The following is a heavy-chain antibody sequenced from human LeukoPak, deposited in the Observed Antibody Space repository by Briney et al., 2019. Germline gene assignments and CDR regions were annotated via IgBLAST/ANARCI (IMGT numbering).Heavy chain of an antibody. CDR2: IIPFFGTA. D-gene: IGHD2-2*01. V-gene: IGHV1-69*13. Sequence: SVKVSCKASGHTFSTYGISWVRQAPGQGLEWMGGIIPFFGTAHYAQRFQGRVTITADESTSTAYMELSSLRSEDTAVYYCVKVSDFVAVSAAQRIDAFDIWGQGTMVTVSS. J-gene: IGHJ3*02. CDR3: VKVSDFVAVSAAQRIDAFDI. CDR1: GHTFSTYG.